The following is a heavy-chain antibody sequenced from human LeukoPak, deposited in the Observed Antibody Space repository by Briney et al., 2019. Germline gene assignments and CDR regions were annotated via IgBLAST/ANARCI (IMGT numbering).Heavy chain of an antibody. CDR2: ISYDGSNK. CDR1: GFTFSSYA. CDR3: ARDAGKYSGSYFDY. D-gene: IGHD1-26*01. J-gene: IGHJ4*02. Sequence: PGGSLRLSCAASGFTFSSYAMHWVRQAPGKGLEWVAVISYDGSNKYYADSVKGRFTISRDNSKNTLYLQMNSLRAEDTAVYYCARDAGKYSGSYFDYWGQGTLVTVSS. V-gene: IGHV3-30*04.